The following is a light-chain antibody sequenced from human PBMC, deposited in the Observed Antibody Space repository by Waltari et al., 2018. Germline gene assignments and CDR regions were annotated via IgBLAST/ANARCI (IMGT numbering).Light chain of an antibody. J-gene: IGLJ1*01. CDR3: CSDAGSSHYL. Sequence: QSALTQPASMSGSPGQSIAISCTGTINDVGTSNSVSWNQHHPGKAPKLMIYEVSERPSGVSDRFSAYKSGNTASLTIAGLQAEDEADYFCCSDAGSSHYLFGTGTRVTVL. CDR2: EVS. V-gene: IGLV2-23*02. CDR1: INDVGTSNS.